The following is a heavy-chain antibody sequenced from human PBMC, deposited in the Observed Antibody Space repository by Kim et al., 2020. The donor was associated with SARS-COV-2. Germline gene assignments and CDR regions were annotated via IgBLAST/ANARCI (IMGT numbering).Heavy chain of an antibody. J-gene: IGHJ4*02. D-gene: IGHD1-20*01. CDR2: T. CDR3: ARASNWNYGDY. Sequence: TSHAQRVQGGVTMTRDTSTSTVYMELRSLRSEDTAVYYCARASNWNYGDYWGQGTLVTVSS. V-gene: IGHV1-46*01.